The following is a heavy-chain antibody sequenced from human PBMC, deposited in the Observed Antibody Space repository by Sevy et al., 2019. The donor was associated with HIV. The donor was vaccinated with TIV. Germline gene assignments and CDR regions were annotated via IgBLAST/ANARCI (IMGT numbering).Heavy chain of an antibody. Sequence: GGSLRLSCAASGFTVSSNYMSWVHQAPGKGLEWVSVIYSGGSTYYADSVKGRFTISRDNSKNTLYLQMNSLRAEDTAVYYCARARGDYGVGFYGMDVWGQGTTVTVSS. V-gene: IGHV3-53*01. D-gene: IGHD4-17*01. J-gene: IGHJ6*02. CDR2: IYSGGST. CDR1: GFTVSSNY. CDR3: ARARGDYGVGFYGMDV.